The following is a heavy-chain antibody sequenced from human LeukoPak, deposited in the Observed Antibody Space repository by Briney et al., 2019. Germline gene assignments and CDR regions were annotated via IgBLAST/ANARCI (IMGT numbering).Heavy chain of an antibody. CDR1: GGSISSYY. J-gene: IGHJ6*03. V-gene: IGHV4-59*01. CDR3: AKNSGYSYGFNYYYYYMDV. CDR2: FYYSGST. Sequence: SGTLSLTCAVSGGSISSYYWSWIRQPPGKGLEWFGYFYYSGSTNYNPSLKSRVTISVDTSKNQFSLKLSSVTAADTAVYYCAKNSGYSYGFNYYYYYMDVWGKGTTVTVSS. D-gene: IGHD5-18*01.